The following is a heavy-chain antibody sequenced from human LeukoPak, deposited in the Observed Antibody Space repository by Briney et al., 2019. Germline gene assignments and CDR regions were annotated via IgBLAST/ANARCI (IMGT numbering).Heavy chain of an antibody. Sequence: GGSLRLSCAASGFTFSSYSMNWVRQAPGKGLEGVSYISSSSSTIYYADSVKGRFTISRDNSKNTMYLQLNSLRVEDTAVYYCAKDRERWGGYSYGLPFDYWGQGILVTVSS. CDR1: GFTFSSYS. CDR2: ISSSSSTI. V-gene: IGHV3-48*01. CDR3: AKDRERWGGYSYGLPFDY. J-gene: IGHJ4*02. D-gene: IGHD5-18*01.